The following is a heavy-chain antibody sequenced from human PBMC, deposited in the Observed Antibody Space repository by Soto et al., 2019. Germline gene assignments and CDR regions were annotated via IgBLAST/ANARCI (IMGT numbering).Heavy chain of an antibody. CDR1: GGSFGNSA. D-gene: IGHD3-3*01. Sequence: SVKVSCKASGGSFGNSAINWVRQTPGQGLERLGGFIPVYRTLNYAQKFQGRVTITADESTGTAYMTLSSLASNDTAVYYCATGVIWIGYFTVDSWGQGTRVTVSS. J-gene: IGHJ4*02. V-gene: IGHV1-69*13. CDR3: ATGVIWIGYFTVDS. CDR2: FIPVYRTL.